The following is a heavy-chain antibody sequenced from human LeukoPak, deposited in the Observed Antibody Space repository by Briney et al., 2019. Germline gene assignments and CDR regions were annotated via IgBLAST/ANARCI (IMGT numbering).Heavy chain of an antibody. CDR2: IIPIFGTA. J-gene: IGHJ4*02. D-gene: IGHD4-23*01. CDR3: ARSLGYGGNPYFDY. Sequence: SVKVSCKASGGTFSSYAISWVRQAPGQGLEWMGRIIPIFGTANYAQKFQGRVTITADKSTSTAYMELSSLRSEDTAVYYCARSLGYGGNPYFDYWGQGTLVTVSS. CDR1: GGTFSSYA. V-gene: IGHV1-69*06.